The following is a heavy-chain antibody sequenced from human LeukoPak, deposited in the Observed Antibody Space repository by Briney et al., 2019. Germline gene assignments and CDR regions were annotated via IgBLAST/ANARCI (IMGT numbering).Heavy chain of an antibody. V-gene: IGHV1-2*02. CDR3: ARVLRYYDILSKPFDY. Sequence: ASVKVSCKASGYTFSGYYIHWVRQAPGHGVEWMGWINPNSGGTNYAQKFQGRVTLTRDTSINTAYMELSRLRSDDTAVYYCARVLRYYDILSKPFDYWGQGTLVTVSS. D-gene: IGHD3-9*01. CDR2: INPNSGGT. J-gene: IGHJ4*02. CDR1: GYTFSGYY.